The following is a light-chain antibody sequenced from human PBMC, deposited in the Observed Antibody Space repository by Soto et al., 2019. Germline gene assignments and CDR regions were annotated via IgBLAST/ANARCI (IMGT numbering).Light chain of an antibody. CDR1: SAHSSYA. Sequence: QPVLTQSPSASASLGASVNLTCTLSSAHSSYAIAWHQQQPEKGPRYLMKLNSDGSHRKGDGIPDRFSGSSSGAERYLTISSLQSEDEADYYCQTWGTGIFGGGTQLTVL. CDR2: LNSDGSH. J-gene: IGLJ2*01. CDR3: QTWGTGI. V-gene: IGLV4-69*01.